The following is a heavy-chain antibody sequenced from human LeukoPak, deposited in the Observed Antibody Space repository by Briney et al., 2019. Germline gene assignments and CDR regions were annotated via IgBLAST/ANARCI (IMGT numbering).Heavy chain of an antibody. J-gene: IGHJ4*02. CDR2: FDPEDGET. D-gene: IGHD3-10*01. CDR1: GYTLTELS. Sequence: ASVKDSCKVSGYTLTELSMHWVRQAPGKGLEWMGGFDPEDGETIYAQKFQGRVTMTEDTSTDTAYMELSSLRSEDTAVYYCATDISHYGSGSYRYWGQGTLVTVST. CDR3: ATDISHYGSGSYRY. V-gene: IGHV1-24*01.